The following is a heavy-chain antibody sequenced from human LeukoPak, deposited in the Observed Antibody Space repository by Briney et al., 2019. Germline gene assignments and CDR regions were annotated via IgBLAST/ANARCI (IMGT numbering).Heavy chain of an antibody. J-gene: IGHJ6*02. CDR3: TRDDVLRFLEWLPTPYYYYYGMDV. CDR1: GFTFSSYS. Sequence: PGGSLRLSCAASGFTFSSYSMNWVRQAPGKGLEWVGFIRSKAYGGTTEYAASVKGRFTISRDDSKSIAYLQMNSLKTEDTAVYYCTRDDVLRFLEWLPTPYYYYYGMDVWGQGTTVTVSS. CDR2: IRSKAYGGTT. V-gene: IGHV3-49*04. D-gene: IGHD3-3*01.